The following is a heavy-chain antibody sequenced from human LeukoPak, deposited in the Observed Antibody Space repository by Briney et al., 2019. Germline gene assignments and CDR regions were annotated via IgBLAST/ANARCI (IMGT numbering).Heavy chain of an antibody. D-gene: IGHD2-21*02. V-gene: IGHV3-30*18. Sequence: GGSLRLSCAASGFTFSSYGMHWVRQAPGTGLEWVAVISYDRSNKYYADSVKGRFTISRDNSKNTLYLQMNSLRAEDTAVYYCAKDRTRTHIVVLTAPDYWGQGTLVTVSS. CDR3: AKDRTRTHIVVLTAPDY. CDR2: ISYDRSNK. CDR1: GFTFSSYG. J-gene: IGHJ4*02.